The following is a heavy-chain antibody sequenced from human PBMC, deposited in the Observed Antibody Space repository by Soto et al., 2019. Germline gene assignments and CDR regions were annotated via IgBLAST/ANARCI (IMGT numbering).Heavy chain of an antibody. D-gene: IGHD3-16*01. V-gene: IGHV3-7*01. Sequence: EVQLVESGGGLVQPGGSLRLSCAASGFTFSSYWMSWVRQAPGKGLEWVANIKQDGSEKYYVDYVKGRFTISRDNAKNSLYLQMNSLRAEDTAVYYCARERRYYDYIWGSYMDYWGQGTLVTVSS. CDR1: GFTFSSYW. J-gene: IGHJ4*02. CDR3: ARERRYYDYIWGSYMDY. CDR2: IKQDGSEK.